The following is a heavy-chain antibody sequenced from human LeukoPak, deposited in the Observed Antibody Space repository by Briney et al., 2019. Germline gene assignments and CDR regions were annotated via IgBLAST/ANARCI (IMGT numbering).Heavy chain of an antibody. Sequence: MPSQTLSLTCTVSGGSISSSSYYWGWIRQPPGKGLEWIGSIYYSGSTYYNPSLKSRVTISVDTSKNQFSLKLSSVTAADTAVYYCARQRWLQSFDYWGQGTLVTVSS. CDR3: ARQRWLQSFDY. D-gene: IGHD5-24*01. V-gene: IGHV4-39*01. J-gene: IGHJ4*02. CDR1: GGSISSSSYY. CDR2: IYYSGST.